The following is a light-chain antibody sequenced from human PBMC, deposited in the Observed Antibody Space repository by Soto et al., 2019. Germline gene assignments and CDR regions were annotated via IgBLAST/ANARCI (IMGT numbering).Light chain of an antibody. CDR1: QSIRSS. CDR2: GAS. V-gene: IGKV3-15*01. Sequence: EIVMTQSPATLSMSPGERATLSCRASQSIRSSLAWYQQKPGQAPRLLIYGASTRATGVPASFSGSGSGTEFTLTISSLHSEHFAAYYCQQYHSWPLTFGGGTKVEIK. J-gene: IGKJ4*01. CDR3: QQYHSWPLT.